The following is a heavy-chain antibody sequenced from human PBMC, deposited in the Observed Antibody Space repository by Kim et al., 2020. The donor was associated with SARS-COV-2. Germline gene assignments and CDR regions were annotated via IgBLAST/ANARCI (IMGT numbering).Heavy chain of an antibody. V-gene: IGHV4-4*07. CDR3: ARDSPSSWYPNWFDP. J-gene: IGHJ5*02. CDR1: GGSISSYY. Sequence: SETLSLTCTVSGGSISSYYWSWIRQPAGKGLEWIGRIYTSGSTNYNPSLKSRVTMSVDTSKNQFSLKLSSVTAADTAVYYCARDSPSSWYPNWFDPWGQGTLVTVSS. D-gene: IGHD6-13*01. CDR2: IYTSGST.